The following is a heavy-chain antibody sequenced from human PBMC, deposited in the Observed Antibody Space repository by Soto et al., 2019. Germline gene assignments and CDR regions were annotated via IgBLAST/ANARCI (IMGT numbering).Heavy chain of an antibody. J-gene: IGHJ4*02. D-gene: IGHD2-8*01. CDR1: GGTFSSYA. CDR3: ARTGYCTNGVCYPSFDY. Sequence: QVQLVQSGAEVKKPGSSVKVSCKASGGTFSSYAISWVRQAPGQGLEWMGGIIPIFGTANYAQKFQGRVTITADESTSTAYMELSSLRSEDTAVYYCARTGYCTNGVCYPSFDYWGQGTLVTVSS. CDR2: IIPIFGTA. V-gene: IGHV1-69*01.